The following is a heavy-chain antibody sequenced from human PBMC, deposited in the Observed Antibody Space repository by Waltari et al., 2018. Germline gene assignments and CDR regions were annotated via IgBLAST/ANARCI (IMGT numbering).Heavy chain of an antibody. J-gene: IGHJ5*02. V-gene: IGHV3-7*01. D-gene: IGHD3-10*01. CDR1: GFPFSSHW. Sequence: EVQLVESGGGLVQPGRSLRLSCAASGFPFSSHWMNWVRQGPGKGVGWGALINQDGSGTYYVDSLKGRFTISRDNAKNSLYLQMNSLRVEDTAIYYCARDRGWGWLDPWGQGTLVTVSS. CDR3: ARDRGWGWLDP. CDR2: INQDGSGT.